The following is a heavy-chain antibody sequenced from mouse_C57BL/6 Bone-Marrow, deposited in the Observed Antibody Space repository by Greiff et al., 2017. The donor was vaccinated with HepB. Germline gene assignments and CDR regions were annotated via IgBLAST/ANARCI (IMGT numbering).Heavy chain of an antibody. CDR1: GFTFSNYW. V-gene: IGHV6-3*01. D-gene: IGHD2-4*01. Sequence: EVMLVESGGGLVQPGGSMKLSCVASGFTFSNYWMNWVRQSPEKGLEWVAQIRLKSDNYATHYAESVKGRFTISRDDSKSSVYLQMNNLRAEDTGIYYCTSYDYGEFAYWGQGTLVTVSA. J-gene: IGHJ3*01. CDR2: IRLKSDNYAT. CDR3: TSYDYGEFAY.